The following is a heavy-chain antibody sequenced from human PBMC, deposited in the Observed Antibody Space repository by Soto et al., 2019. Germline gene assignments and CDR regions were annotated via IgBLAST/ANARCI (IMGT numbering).Heavy chain of an antibody. CDR3: TTDPGGGVTPREVPDY. CDR2: IYPGDSDT. CDR1: GYTFSNFW. Sequence: GVSLKISCKGSGYTFSNFWIGWVRQMPGKGLEWMGIIYPGDSDTRYSPSFQGQVTISADKSISTAYLQWSSLKASDTAVYYCTTDPGGGVTPREVPDYWGQGTLVTVSS. D-gene: IGHD2-8*01. V-gene: IGHV5-51*01. J-gene: IGHJ4*02.